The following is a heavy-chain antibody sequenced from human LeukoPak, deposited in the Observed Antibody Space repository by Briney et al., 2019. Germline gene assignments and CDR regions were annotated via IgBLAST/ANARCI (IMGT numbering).Heavy chain of an antibody. Sequence: SGGSLRLSCAASGFTFSSYSMNWVRQAPGKGLEWVSYISSSSSTLYYADSVKGRFTISRDNAKNSLYLQMNSLRAEDTAVYYCARDKGQLGYWGQGTLVTVSS. D-gene: IGHD5-24*01. CDR1: GFTFSSYS. CDR3: ARDKGQLGY. J-gene: IGHJ4*02. CDR2: ISSSSSTL. V-gene: IGHV3-48*04.